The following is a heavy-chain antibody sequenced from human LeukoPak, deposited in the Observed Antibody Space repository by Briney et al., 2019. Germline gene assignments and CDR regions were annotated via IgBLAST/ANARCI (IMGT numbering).Heavy chain of an antibody. CDR2: IYSGGST. V-gene: IGHV3-53*01. J-gene: IGHJ4*02. CDR3: ASPVFGGLATRGEFDY. Sequence: PGGSLRLSCAASGFTVSSNYMSWVRQAPGKGLEWVSVIYSGGSTYYADSVKGRFTISRDNSKNTLYLQVNSLRADDTAVYYCASPVFGGLATRGEFDYWGQGTLVTVSS. D-gene: IGHD3-10*01. CDR1: GFTVSSNY.